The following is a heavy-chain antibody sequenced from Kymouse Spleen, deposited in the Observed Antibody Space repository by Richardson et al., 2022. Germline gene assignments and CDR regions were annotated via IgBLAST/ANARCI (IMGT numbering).Heavy chain of an antibody. CDR2: IYHSGST. V-gene: IGHV4-4*02. J-gene: IGHJ5*02. CDR1: GGSISSSNW. Sequence: QVQLQESGPGLVKPSGTLSLTCAVSGGSISSSNWWSWVRQPPGKGLEWIGEIYHSGSTNYNPSLKSRVTISVDKSKNQFSLKLSSVTAADTAVYYCAGGGYCSSTSCPNWFDPWGQGTLVTVSS. D-gene: IGHD2-2*02. CDR3: AGGGYCSSTSCPNWFDP.